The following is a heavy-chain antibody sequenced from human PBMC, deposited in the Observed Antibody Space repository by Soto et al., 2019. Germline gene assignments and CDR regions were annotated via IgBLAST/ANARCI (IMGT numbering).Heavy chain of an antibody. CDR2: IIPIFGTA. D-gene: IGHD3-22*01. V-gene: IGHV1-69*13. CDR3: ARGAWGKPDYYDSSGYLY. J-gene: IGHJ4*02. CDR1: GGTFSSYA. Sequence: SVKVSCKASGGTFSSYAISWVRQAPGQGLEWMGGIIPIFGTANYAQKFQGRVTITADESTSTAYMELSSLRSEDTAVYYCARGAWGKPDYYDSSGYLYWGQGTLVTVSS.